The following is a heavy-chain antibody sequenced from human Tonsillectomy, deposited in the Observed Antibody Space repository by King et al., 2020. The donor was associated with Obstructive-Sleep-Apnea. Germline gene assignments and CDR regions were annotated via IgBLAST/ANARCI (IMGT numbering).Heavy chain of an antibody. CDR3: VRDLHWAFDI. V-gene: IGHV3-48*01. Sequence: VQSGGSLRLSCEASGFIFSRYSMNWFRQAPGKGLELVSYVTFDSSHIYYADSVQGRFTISRDNARNSLYLQMNSLRAEDTAVYYCVRDLHWAFDIWGQGTVVTVSS. CDR2: VTFDSSHI. J-gene: IGHJ3*02. CDR1: GFIFSRYS.